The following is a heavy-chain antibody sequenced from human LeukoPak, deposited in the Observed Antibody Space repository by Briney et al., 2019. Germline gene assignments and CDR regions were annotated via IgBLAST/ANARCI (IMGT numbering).Heavy chain of an antibody. J-gene: IGHJ5*02. CDR3: ARDPRNIGLAP. CDR1: GFSLSGYW. V-gene: IGHV3-74*01. CDR2: NNGDGSTT. D-gene: IGHD5-12*01. Sequence: GGSLRLSCVASGFSLSGYWMYWVRQAPGKGLMYISRNNGDGSTTNYADAVKGRFTMSRDNVKNTLYLQMNSLRVEDTAVYYCARDPRNIGLAPWGQGTLVTVSS.